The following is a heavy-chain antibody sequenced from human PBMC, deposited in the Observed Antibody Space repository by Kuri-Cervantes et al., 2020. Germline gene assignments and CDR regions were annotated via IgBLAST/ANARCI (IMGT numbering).Heavy chain of an antibody. V-gene: IGHV3-30*03. CDR2: ISYDGSSK. Sequence: GESLKISCAASGFTFSLYGLHWVRRAPGKGLEWVAVISYDGSSKFYADSARGRFTISRDNAKNSLYLQMNSLRAEDTALYHCARSAPQDYYGSGSYYLFDYWGQGTLVTVSS. CDR3: ARSAPQDYYGSGSYYLFDY. D-gene: IGHD3-10*01. J-gene: IGHJ4*02. CDR1: GFTFSLYG.